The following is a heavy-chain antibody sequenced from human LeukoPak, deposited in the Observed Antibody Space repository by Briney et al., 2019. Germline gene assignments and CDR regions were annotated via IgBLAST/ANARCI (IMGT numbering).Heavy chain of an antibody. Sequence: PSETLSLTCTVSGASITSSYWSWIRQSPGRGLECIGYIANNGDLNYNPSLRSRVTISMDTSKNQFSLGLTSVTAADTALYFCAKTARLFEYWGQGALVTVSS. J-gene: IGHJ4*02. D-gene: IGHD6-25*01. V-gene: IGHV4-59*08. CDR1: GASITSSY. CDR2: IANNGDL. CDR3: AKTARLFEY.